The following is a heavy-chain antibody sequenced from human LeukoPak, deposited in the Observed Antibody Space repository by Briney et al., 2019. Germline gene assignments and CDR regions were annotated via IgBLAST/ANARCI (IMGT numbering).Heavy chain of an antibody. CDR3: ARRDDLLTVLAY. V-gene: IGHV5-51*01. D-gene: IGHD3-9*01. CDR2: LYRGDCDI. J-gene: IGHJ4*02. CDR1: GYSFPNYW. Sequence: GESLKISFRTSGYSFPNYWIAWVRQMPGKGLEGVGLLYRGDCDIRFSPSVQGPVTIAADKSIHNAYLQWTSLKASDAGIYYCARRDDLLTVLAYWGQGSLVTVSS.